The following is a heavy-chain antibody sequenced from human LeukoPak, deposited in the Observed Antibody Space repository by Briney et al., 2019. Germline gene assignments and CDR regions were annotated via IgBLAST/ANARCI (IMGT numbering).Heavy chain of an antibody. V-gene: IGHV1-69*04. CDR1: GGTFSSYA. CDR2: IIPIFGIA. Sequence: GASVKLSCKASGGTFSSYAISWVRQAPGQGLEWMGRIIPIFGIANYAQKFQGRVTITADKSTSTAYMELSSLRSEDTGVYYCARVGKYCGGDCYSWFDYWGQGTLVTVSS. J-gene: IGHJ4*02. CDR3: ARVGKYCGGDCYSWFDY. D-gene: IGHD2-21*02.